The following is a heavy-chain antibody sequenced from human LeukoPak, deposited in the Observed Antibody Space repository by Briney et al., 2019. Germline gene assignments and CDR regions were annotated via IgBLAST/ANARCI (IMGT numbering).Heavy chain of an antibody. Sequence: SETLSLTCTVSGGSISSYYWSWIRQPPGKGLEWVGYVSYRGHTNYNPSLESRVTISLDTSKNQFSVKLNSVTAADTGVYYCARSSIVVVIATSGLFDYWGQGTLVTVSS. V-gene: IGHV4-59*01. J-gene: IGHJ4*02. CDR2: VSYRGHT. CDR1: GGSISSYY. D-gene: IGHD3-22*01. CDR3: ARSSIVVVIATSGLFDY.